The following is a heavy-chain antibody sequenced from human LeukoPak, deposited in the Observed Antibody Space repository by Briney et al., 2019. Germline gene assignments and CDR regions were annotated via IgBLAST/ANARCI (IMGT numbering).Heavy chain of an antibody. D-gene: IGHD3-16*02. J-gene: IGHJ4*02. Sequence: PSETLSLTCAVYGGSFSGYYWSWIRQPPGKGLEWIGEINHSGSTNYNPSLKSRVTISVDTSKNQCTLTLSSVTAADTAVYYCARVTWSYPSKLFDYWGQGTLVTVSP. CDR3: ARVTWSYPSKLFDY. CDR1: GGSFSGYY. CDR2: INHSGST. V-gene: IGHV4-34*01.